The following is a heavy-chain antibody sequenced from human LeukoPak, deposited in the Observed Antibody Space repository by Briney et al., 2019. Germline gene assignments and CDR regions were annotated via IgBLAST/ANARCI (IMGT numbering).Heavy chain of an antibody. CDR1: GYTFTSYA. J-gene: IGHJ3*02. V-gene: IGHV7-4-1*02. CDR2: INTNTGNP. D-gene: IGHD1-26*01. CDR3: ARVPPRDVGRVRATGWAFDI. Sequence: GASVKVSCKASGYTFTSYAMNWVRQAPGQGLEWMGWINTNTGNPTYAQGFTGRFVFSLDTSVSTAYLQISSLKAEDTAVYYCARVPPRDVGRVRATGWAFDIWGQGTMVTVSS.